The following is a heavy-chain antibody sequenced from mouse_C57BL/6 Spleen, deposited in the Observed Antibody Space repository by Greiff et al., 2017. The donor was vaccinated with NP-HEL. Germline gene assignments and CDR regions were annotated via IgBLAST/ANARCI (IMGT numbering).Heavy chain of an antibody. CDR1: GFSLTSYG. CDR3: ARMMITTGYFDV. CDR2: IWSGGST. D-gene: IGHD2-4*01. J-gene: IGHJ1*03. V-gene: IGHV2-2*01. Sequence: QVQLKESGPGLVQPSPSLSITCTVSGFSLTSYGVHWVRQSPGKGLEWLGVIWSGGSTDYNAAFISRLSISKDNSKSQVFFKMNSLQADDTAIYYCARMMITTGYFDVWGTGTTVTVSS.